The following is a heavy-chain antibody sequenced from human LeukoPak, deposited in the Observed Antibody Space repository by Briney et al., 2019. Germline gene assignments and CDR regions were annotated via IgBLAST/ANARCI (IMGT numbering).Heavy chain of an antibody. CDR3: ARVIVGATTYGY. CDR2: INPNSPDT. D-gene: IGHD1-26*01. V-gene: IGHV1-2*02. Sequence: ASVKVSCKASGYTFTGYYIHWVRQAPGQGLEWMGWINPNSPDTNYAQKFQGRVTISTDSSISTAYMELSRLRSDDAAIYYCARVIVGATTYGYWGQGTLVTVSS. J-gene: IGHJ4*02. CDR1: GYTFTGYY.